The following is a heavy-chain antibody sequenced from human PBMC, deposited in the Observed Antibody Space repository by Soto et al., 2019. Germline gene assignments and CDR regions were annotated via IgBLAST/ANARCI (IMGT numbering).Heavy chain of an antibody. Sequence: TLSLTCPVSGGSISSGDYYWSWIRQPPGKGLEWIGYIYYSGSTYYNPSLKSRVTISVDTSKNQFSLKLSSVTAADTAVYYCAREIWFGEGLLFDYWGQGTQVTVSS. CDR1: GGSISSGDYY. V-gene: IGHV4-30-4*01. J-gene: IGHJ4*02. D-gene: IGHD3-10*01. CDR3: AREIWFGEGLLFDY. CDR2: IYYSGST.